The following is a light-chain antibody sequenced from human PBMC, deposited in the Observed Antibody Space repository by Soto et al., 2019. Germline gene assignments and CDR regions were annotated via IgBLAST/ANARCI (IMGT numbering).Light chain of an antibody. CDR3: MQALHTPPT. J-gene: IGKJ2*01. V-gene: IGKV2-28*01. Sequence: DIVMTQSPLSLPVTPGEPASISCRSSQSLLHSNGYNYLDWYLQKPGQSPQLLIYLGSNRASGVPDRFSGSGSGTYFTLKSSRVEAEDVGVYYCMQALHTPPTFGQGTKLEIK. CDR1: QSLLHSNGYNY. CDR2: LGS.